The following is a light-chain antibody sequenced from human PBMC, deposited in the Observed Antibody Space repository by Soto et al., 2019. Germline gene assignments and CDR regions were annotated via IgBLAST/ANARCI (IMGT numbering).Light chain of an antibody. CDR1: TSNIGNNY. CDR2: TNG. Sequence: QSVLTQSPSASGTPGQRVTISCSGSTSNIGNNYVYWYQPLPGSAPTLLIYTNGQRPSGVPDRFSGSKPGTSASLAISGLRSEDEAEYYCAAWDDLSGHVVFGGGTKLTVL. J-gene: IGLJ2*01. V-gene: IGLV1-47*01. CDR3: AAWDDLSGHVV.